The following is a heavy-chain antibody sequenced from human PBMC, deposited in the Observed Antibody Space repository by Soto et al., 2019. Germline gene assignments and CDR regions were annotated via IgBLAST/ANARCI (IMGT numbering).Heavy chain of an antibody. CDR1: GFTLSSYW. J-gene: IGHJ4*02. D-gene: IGHD3-22*01. V-gene: IGHV3-7*01. CDR3: AREGEYSDSSGYYDY. Sequence: QPGGSLRLSCAASGFTLSSYWMSWVRQAPGKGLEWVANIKQDGSEKFYVDSVKGRFTISGDNAKNSLYLQMNSLRAEDTAVYYCAREGEYSDSSGYYDYWGQGTLVTVSS. CDR2: IKQDGSEK.